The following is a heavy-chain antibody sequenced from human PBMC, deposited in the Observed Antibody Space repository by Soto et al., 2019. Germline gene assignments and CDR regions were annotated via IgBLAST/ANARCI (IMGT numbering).Heavy chain of an antibody. CDR1: EDTFSRHA. Sequence: QVQLVQSGAEVKKPGSSVKVSCKTSEDTFSRHAISWVRLAPGQGLEWMGGIIPIFGTTSYAQKFQKRLTITADESKTLVYMELSGMISEDTAVYYCARDLGAEITFEPFHYNGMDVWGQGTTVTVSS. D-gene: IGHD3-10*01. CDR2: IIPIFGTT. CDR3: ARDLGAEITFEPFHYNGMDV. J-gene: IGHJ6*02. V-gene: IGHV1-69*01.